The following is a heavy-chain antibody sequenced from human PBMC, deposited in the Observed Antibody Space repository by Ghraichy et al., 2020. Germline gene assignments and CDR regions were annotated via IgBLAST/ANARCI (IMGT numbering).Heavy chain of an antibody. CDR1: GGSISSTSYY. CDR3: ARGPRGPAMVRGGGADL. CDR2: VNQSGRT. J-gene: IGHJ5*02. Sequence: SETLSLTCTVSGGSISSTSYYWGWIRQPPGKGLEWIGEVNQSGRTNYSPSLKSRVTMSVDTSNNQFALKVNSLTAADTAVYFCARGPRGPAMVRGGGADLWGQGTLVTVSS. D-gene: IGHD3-10*01. V-gene: IGHV4-39*06.